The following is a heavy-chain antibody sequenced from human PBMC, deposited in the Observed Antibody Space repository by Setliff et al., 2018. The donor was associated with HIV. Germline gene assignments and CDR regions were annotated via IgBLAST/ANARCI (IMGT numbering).Heavy chain of an antibody. V-gene: IGHV3-21*01. CDR3: VMFSASSG. Sequence: GSLRLSCAASGFTFSSYRMNWVRQAPGKGLEWVSSISSSSTYIYYADSVKGRFSISRDNAKNTLYLQMNGLRGEDTAVYYCVMFSASSGWGQGTQVTVSS. J-gene: IGHJ4*02. CDR2: ISSSSTYI. D-gene: IGHD6-6*01. CDR1: GFTFSSYR.